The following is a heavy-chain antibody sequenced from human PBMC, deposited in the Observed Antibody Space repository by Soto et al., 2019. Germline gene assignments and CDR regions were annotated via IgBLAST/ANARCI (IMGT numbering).Heavy chain of an antibody. Sequence: QVQLVQSGAEVKKPGSSVKVSCKASGGTFSTYAISWVRQAPGQGLEWMGGIIPMFGTANYAQKFQGRVTITADESTSTAYMELSSLRSEDTAVFHCARRYCISSSCYLYGMDVWGQGTTVTVSS. J-gene: IGHJ6*02. D-gene: IGHD2-15*01. CDR3: ARRYCISSSCYLYGMDV. CDR1: GGTFSTYA. V-gene: IGHV1-69*12. CDR2: IIPMFGTA.